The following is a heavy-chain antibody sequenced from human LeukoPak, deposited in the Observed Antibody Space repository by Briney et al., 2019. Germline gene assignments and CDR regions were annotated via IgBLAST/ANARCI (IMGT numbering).Heavy chain of an antibody. CDR3: AKGAAVAVPSGGIYFDY. D-gene: IGHD6-19*01. CDR2: ISGSGGST. Sequence: GGSLRLSCAASGFTFSSYAMSWVRQAPGKGLESVSTISGSGGSTYYADSVKGRFTISRDNSKNTLYLQMNSLRAEDTAVYYCAKGAAVAVPSGGIYFDYWGQGTLVTVSS. J-gene: IGHJ4*02. V-gene: IGHV3-23*01. CDR1: GFTFSSYA.